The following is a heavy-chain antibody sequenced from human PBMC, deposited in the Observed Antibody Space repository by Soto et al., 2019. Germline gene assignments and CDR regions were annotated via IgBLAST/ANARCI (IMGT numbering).Heavy chain of an antibody. V-gene: IGHV1-24*01. Sequence: ASVKVSCKVSGYTLTELSMHWVRQAPGKGLEWMGGFDPEDGETIYAQKFQGRVTMTEDTSTDTAYMELSSLRSEDTAVYYCATSSSSWYEYYFDYWGQGTLVTVSS. D-gene: IGHD6-13*01. CDR2: FDPEDGET. J-gene: IGHJ4*02. CDR3: ATSSSSWYEYYFDY. CDR1: GYTLTELS.